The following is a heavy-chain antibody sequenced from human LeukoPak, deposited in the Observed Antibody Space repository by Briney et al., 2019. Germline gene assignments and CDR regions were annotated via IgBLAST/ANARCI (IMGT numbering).Heavy chain of an antibody. Sequence: SETLSLTCTVSGGSISSYYWSWIRQPAGKGLEWIGRIYTSGSTNYNPSLKSRVTISVDTSKNQFSLKLSSVTAADTAVYYCARGPHRVVVPAAPPNWFDPWGQGTLVTVSS. D-gene: IGHD2-2*01. V-gene: IGHV4-4*07. CDR1: GGSISSYY. CDR2: IYTSGST. CDR3: ARGPHRVVVPAAPPNWFDP. J-gene: IGHJ5*02.